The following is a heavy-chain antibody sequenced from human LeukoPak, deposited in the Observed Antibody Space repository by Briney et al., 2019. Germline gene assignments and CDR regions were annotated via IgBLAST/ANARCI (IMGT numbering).Heavy chain of an antibody. D-gene: IGHD6-19*01. CDR2: INPNSGGT. CDR3: ARLFGPSGEYEQWTQKNDY. CDR1: GYTFTGYY. Sequence: GASVKVSCKASGYTFTGYYMHWVRQAPGQGLEWMGWINPNSGGTNYAQKFQGRVTMTRDTSISTAYMELNRLRSDDTAVYYCARLFGPSGEYEQWTQKNDYWGQGTLVIVSS. V-gene: IGHV1-2*02. J-gene: IGHJ4*02.